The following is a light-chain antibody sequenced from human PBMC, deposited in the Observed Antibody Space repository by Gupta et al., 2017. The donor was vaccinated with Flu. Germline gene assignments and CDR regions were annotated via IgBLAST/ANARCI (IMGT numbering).Light chain of an antibody. J-gene: IGKJ4*01. V-gene: IGKV3-20*01. CDR3: HQYGSPPLT. CDR1: QSVISNY. Sequence: EIVLTQSPGTLSLSPGERATLPCRASQSVISNYLAWYQQKPGQAPRLLIYAASSRATGIPDRFSGSGSVTDFTLTISRLEPEDFAVYYCHQYGSPPLTFGGGTKVETK. CDR2: AAS.